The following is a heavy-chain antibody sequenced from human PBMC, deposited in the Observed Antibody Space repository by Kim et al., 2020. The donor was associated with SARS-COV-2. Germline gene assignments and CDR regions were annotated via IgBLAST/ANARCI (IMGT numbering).Heavy chain of an antibody. CDR2: ISSSSSYI. D-gene: IGHD5-12*01. CDR3: ATAGCVYESGY. Sequence: GGSLRLSCVASGFIFSGYSMNWVRQAPGKGLEWVSSISSSSSYIYYADSVKGRFTISRDNAKNSLYLQMNSLRAEDTAVYYCATAGCVYESGYWGQGTLVTVSS. V-gene: IGHV3-21*01. J-gene: IGHJ4*02. CDR1: GFIFSGYS.